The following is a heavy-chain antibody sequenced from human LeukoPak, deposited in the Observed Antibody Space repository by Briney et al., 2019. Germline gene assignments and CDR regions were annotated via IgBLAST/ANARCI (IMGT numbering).Heavy chain of an antibody. CDR3: ARVPRGGDRFDP. D-gene: IGHD2-21*02. J-gene: IGHJ5*02. Sequence: GGSLRLSCAASGFIFSSCGMHWVRQAPGKGLEWVAFIRHDENDENNKYYADSVKGRFTISRDNSKNTLYLQMNSLRAEDTAVYYCARVPRGGDRFDPWGQGTLVTVSS. V-gene: IGHV3-30*02. CDR2: IRHDENDENNK. CDR1: GFIFSSCG.